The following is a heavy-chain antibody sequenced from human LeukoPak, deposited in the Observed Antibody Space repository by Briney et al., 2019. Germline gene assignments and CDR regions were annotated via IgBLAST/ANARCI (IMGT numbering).Heavy chain of an antibody. V-gene: IGHV3-23*01. J-gene: IGHJ4*02. CDR2: ISGSGDST. D-gene: IGHD3-3*01. Sequence: GGSLRLSCAASGFTFNTYGMSWVRQAPGKGLEWVSTISGSGDSTYYADSVRGRFTISRDNSKNTLYLQMNSLRAEDTAIYYCAKILYGSGYFLLDSWGQGTLVTVSS. CDR3: AKILYGSGYFLLDS. CDR1: GFTFNTYG.